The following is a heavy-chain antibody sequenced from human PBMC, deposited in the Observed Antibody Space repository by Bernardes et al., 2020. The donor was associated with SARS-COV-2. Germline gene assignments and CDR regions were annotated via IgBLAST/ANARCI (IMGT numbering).Heavy chain of an antibody. Sequence: GGSLRLSCAASGFSLDDYAMHWVRQVPGKGLEWVSGISWKRATRAYADSVQGRFTISRVNAENSLYLQMNSLRVEDTALYYCVRESGYSSGYKDYYYYGMDVWGQGATVTVSS. V-gene: IGHV3-9*01. CDR1: GFSLDDYA. CDR3: VRESGYSSGYKDYYYYGMDV. D-gene: IGHD6-19*01. CDR2: ISWKRATR. J-gene: IGHJ6*02.